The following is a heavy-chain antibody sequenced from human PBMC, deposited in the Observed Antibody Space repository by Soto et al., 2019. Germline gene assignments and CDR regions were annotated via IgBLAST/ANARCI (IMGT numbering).Heavy chain of an antibody. J-gene: IGHJ2*01. CDR3: ASQGYCRDLRCYRSTGFWSFDL. CDR1: GVSFSYYY. D-gene: IGHD2-15*01. V-gene: IGHV4-34*01. CDR2: INHNGSA. Sequence: SETLSLTCAVYGVSFSYYYWTWVRQPPGKGLEWIGEINHNGSASYNPSLKSRLTMSLDTSNNQFSLRLSSVTAADTAVYYCASQGYCRDLRCYRSTGFWSFDLWGRGTLVTVPQ.